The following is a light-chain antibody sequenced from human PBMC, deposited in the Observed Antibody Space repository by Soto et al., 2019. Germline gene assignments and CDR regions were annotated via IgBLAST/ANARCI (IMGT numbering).Light chain of an antibody. Sequence: DIPMAQSTSTLYACVGDTVSIXCRASQSLCSRFGWYQHRPGKAPKLLIYRASTLQGGGPSRFSASGSGTEFIRTISSLQPDDFATYYRQLYNTYSGTFGQGTKVDIK. V-gene: IGKV1-5*03. J-gene: IGKJ1*01. CDR3: QLYNTYSGT. CDR1: QSLCSR. CDR2: RAS.